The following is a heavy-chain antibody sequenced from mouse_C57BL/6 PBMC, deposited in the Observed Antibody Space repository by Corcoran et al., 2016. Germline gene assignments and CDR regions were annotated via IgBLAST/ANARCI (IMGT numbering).Heavy chain of an antibody. D-gene: IGHD1-2*01. J-gene: IGHJ3*01. CDR2: IYWDDDK. V-gene: IGHV8-12*01. CDR3: ARGVITAVQRGFAY. Sequence: QVTLKESGPGILQSSQTLSLTCSFSGFSLSTSGMGVSWIRQPSGKGLEWLAHIYWDDDKRYNPSLKSRLTISKDTSRNQVFLKITSVDTADTATYYCARGVITAVQRGFAYWGQGTLVTVSA. CDR1: GFSLSTSGMG.